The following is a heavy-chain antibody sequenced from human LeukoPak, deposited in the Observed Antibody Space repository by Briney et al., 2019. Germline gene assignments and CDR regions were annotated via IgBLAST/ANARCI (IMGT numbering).Heavy chain of an antibody. J-gene: IGHJ4*02. CDR1: GFTFSTYG. D-gene: IGHD2-21*02. CDR2: ISFDGSNK. CDR3: AKVRGWYCGGDCAIDN. Sequence: PGGSLRLSCAASGFTFSTYGMHWVRQGPGKGLEWVAVISFDGSNKYYADSVKGRFTISRDNSKNTLYLQMNNLRAEDTAMYFCAKVRGWYCGGDCAIDNWGQGTLVTVSS. V-gene: IGHV3-30*18.